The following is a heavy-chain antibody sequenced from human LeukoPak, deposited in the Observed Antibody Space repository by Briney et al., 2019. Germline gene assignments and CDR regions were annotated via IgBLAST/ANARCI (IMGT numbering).Heavy chain of an antibody. CDR2: IRSDGNYK. V-gene: IGHV3-30*02. Sequence: PGGSLRLSCAASGFTFSSYSMNWVRQAPGKGLEWVAFIRSDGNYKYYADSVKGRFTISRDNSKNTLYVQMNSLRAEDTAVYYCAKQFLWFGELSHFDYWGQGTLVTVSS. CDR3: AKQFLWFGELSHFDY. J-gene: IGHJ4*02. CDR1: GFTFSSYS. D-gene: IGHD3-10*01.